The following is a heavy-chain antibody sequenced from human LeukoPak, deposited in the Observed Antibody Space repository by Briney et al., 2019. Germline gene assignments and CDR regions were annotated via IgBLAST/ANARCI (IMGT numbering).Heavy chain of an antibody. CDR3: ARGPFPPFSSGWYSRKPMDV. D-gene: IGHD6-19*01. Sequence: SETLSLTCAVSGGSISSNNWWGWVRQPPGKGLEWIGEIYHSGSPNYNPSLKSRVTISVDTSKNQFSLKLSSVTAADTAVYYCARGPFPPFSSGWYSRKPMDVWGQGTTVTVSS. CDR1: GGSISSNNW. CDR2: IYHSGSP. V-gene: IGHV4-4*02. J-gene: IGHJ6*02.